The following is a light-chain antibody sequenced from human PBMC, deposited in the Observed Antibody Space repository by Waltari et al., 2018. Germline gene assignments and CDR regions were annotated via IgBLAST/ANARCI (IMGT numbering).Light chain of an antibody. Sequence: QSALTQPASVSGSPGQSITISCPGTSSDVGAYNFVSWYQQHPGKAPKVMIYEVSNRSSGVSNRFSGSKSGNTASLTISVLQAEDEADYYCSSYTSSSTLPYVFGTGTKVSVL. CDR2: EVS. J-gene: IGLJ1*01. CDR1: SSDVGAYNF. V-gene: IGLV2-14*01. CDR3: SSYTSSSTLPYV.